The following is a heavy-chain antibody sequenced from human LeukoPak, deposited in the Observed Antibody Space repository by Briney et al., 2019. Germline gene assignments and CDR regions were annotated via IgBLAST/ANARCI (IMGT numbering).Heavy chain of an antibody. J-gene: IGHJ4*02. CDR2: IYSGGST. CDR3: ARGGVVRGIEYFAS. D-gene: IGHD3-10*01. Sequence: GGSLRLSCAASGFTVSSNYMSWVRQAPGKGLEWVSVIYSGGSTYYADSVKGRFTISRDNSKNTLYLQMNSLRAEDTAVYYCARGGVVRGIEYFASWGQGTLVTVSS. V-gene: IGHV3-53*01. CDR1: GFTVSSNY.